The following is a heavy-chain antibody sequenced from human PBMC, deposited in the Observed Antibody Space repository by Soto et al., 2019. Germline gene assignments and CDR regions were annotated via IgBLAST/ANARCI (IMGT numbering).Heavy chain of an antibody. J-gene: IGHJ4*02. V-gene: IGHV4-39*01. CDR3: ARHADYYDILAGGGAFDY. CDR1: GGSISSSSYY. Sequence: QLQLQESGPGLVKPSETLSLTCTVSGGSISSSSYYWGWIRQPPGRGLEWIGSIYYSGSTYYNPSLKSRLTVSVDTSKDQFSLKLSSVTAADTAVYYCARHADYYDILAGGGAFDYWGQGTLVTVSS. D-gene: IGHD3-9*01. CDR2: IYYSGST.